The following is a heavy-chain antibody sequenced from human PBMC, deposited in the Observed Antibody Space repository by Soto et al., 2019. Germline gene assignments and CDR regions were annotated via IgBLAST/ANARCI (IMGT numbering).Heavy chain of an antibody. CDR3: ARDYDYDYYYYGMDV. CDR2: ISAYNGNT. J-gene: IGHJ6*02. V-gene: IGHV1-18*01. CDR1: GYTFTSYG. D-gene: IGHD5-12*01. Sequence: ASVKVPCKASGYTFTSYGISWVRQAPGQGLEWMGWISAYNGNTNYAQKLQGRVTMTTDTSTSTAYMELRSLRSDDTAVYYCARDYDYDYYYYGMDVWGQGTTVTVSS.